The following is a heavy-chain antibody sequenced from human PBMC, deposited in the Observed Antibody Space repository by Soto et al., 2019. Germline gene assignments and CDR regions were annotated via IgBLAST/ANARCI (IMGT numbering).Heavy chain of an antibody. CDR3: ARDVPAAVNYFDY. Sequence: LRLSCAASGFTFSSYWMYWVRQAPGKGLVWVSRINSDGTTTTSADSVKGRFTISRDNAKNTLYLQMNSLRAEDTAVYYCARDVPAAVNYFDYWGQGTLVTVSS. J-gene: IGHJ4*02. V-gene: IGHV3-74*01. D-gene: IGHD2-2*01. CDR2: INSDGTTT. CDR1: GFTFSSYW.